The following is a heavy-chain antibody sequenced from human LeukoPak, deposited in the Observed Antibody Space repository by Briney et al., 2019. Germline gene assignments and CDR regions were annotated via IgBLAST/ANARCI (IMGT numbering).Heavy chain of an antibody. D-gene: IGHD3-22*01. J-gene: IGHJ3*02. CDR3: AGWLLPDDAFDI. Sequence: SVKVCCKDSGGTFSSYAISWVRQAPGQGLEWMGGIIPIFGTANYAQKFQGRVTITTDESTSTAYMELSSLRSEDTGVYYCAGWLLPDDAFDIWGQGTIVTVSS. CDR2: IIPIFGTA. V-gene: IGHV1-69*05. CDR1: GGTFSSYA.